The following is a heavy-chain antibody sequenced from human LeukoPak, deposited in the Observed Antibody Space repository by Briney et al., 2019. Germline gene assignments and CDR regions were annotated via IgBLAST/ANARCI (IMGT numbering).Heavy chain of an antibody. Sequence: KPSKTLSLTCTVSGGSISSYYWSWIRQPPGKGLEWIGYIYYSGSTNYNPSLKSRVTISVDTSKNQFSLKLSSVTAADTAVYYCARHRKRSGGSCYSCAFDIWGQGTMVTVSS. V-gene: IGHV4-59*08. CDR3: ARHRKRSGGSCYSCAFDI. D-gene: IGHD2-15*01. J-gene: IGHJ3*02. CDR2: IYYSGST. CDR1: GGSISSYY.